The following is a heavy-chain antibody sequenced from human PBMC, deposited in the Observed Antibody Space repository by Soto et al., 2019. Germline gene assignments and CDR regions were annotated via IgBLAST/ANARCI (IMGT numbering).Heavy chain of an antibody. CDR2: IKQDGSEI. Sequence: PGGSLRLSCAGSGFTFSSYWMSWVRQAPGKGLELVANIKQDGSEIYYAVSVKGRFTIPRDNAKNSLYLQMNSLRAEDTAVYYCARAWTFGETAEPYWYFDLWGRGTLVTVSS. V-gene: IGHV3-7*03. D-gene: IGHD3-10*01. CDR3: ARAWTFGETAEPYWYFDL. CDR1: GFTFSSYW. J-gene: IGHJ2*01.